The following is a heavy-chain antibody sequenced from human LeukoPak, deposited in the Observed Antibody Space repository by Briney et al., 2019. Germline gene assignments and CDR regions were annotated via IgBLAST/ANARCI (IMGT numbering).Heavy chain of an antibody. CDR2: IYNSGST. V-gene: IGHV4-59*01. CDR1: GASIRNYY. J-gene: IGHJ4*02. CDR3: AREAFSSSAYFDY. Sequence: SETLSLTCTVSGASIRNYYWGWIRQPPGKGLEWIGYIYNSGSTNYNPSLKSRVSISIDVSKSQFSLQLSSVTAADTAVYYCAREAFSSSAYFDYWGRGTLVTVSS. D-gene: IGHD6-13*01.